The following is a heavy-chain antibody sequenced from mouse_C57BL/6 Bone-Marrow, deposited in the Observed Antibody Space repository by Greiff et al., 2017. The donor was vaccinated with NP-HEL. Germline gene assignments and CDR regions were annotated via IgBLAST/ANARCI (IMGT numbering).Heavy chain of an antibody. CDR1: GYTFTNYW. J-gene: IGHJ2*01. V-gene: IGHV1-63*01. CDR3: ARAPYYFDY. CDR2: IYPGGGYT. Sequence: VKLQESGAELVRPGPSVKMSCKASGYTFTNYWIGWAKQRPGHGLEWIGDIYPGGGYTNYNEKFKGKATLTADKSSSTAYMQFSSLTSEDSAIYYCARAPYYFDYWGQGTTLTVSS.